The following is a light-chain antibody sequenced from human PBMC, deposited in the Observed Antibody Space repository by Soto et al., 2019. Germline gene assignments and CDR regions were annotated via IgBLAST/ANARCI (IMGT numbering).Light chain of an antibody. J-gene: IGLJ1*01. CDR2: EVT. V-gene: IGLV2-8*01. Sequence: QSSLTPPPSSSGSPGQSVTISCTGTVSDVGDYNYVSWYQQHPGKAPKLMIYEVTKRPSGVPDRFSGSKSGNTASLTVSGLQAEDEANYYCSSYTGGSYVFGTGTKVNVL. CDR1: VSDVGDYNY. CDR3: SSYTGGSYV.